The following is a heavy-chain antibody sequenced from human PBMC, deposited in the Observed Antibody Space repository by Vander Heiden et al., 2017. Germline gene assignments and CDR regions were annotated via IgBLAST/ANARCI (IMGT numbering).Heavy chain of an antibody. V-gene: IGHV3-30*18. CDR3: AKSYSGSYYYPDY. CDR1: GFTYSSYG. D-gene: IGHD1-26*01. J-gene: IGHJ4*02. Sequence: QVQLVESGGGVVQPGRSLRLPCAACGFTYSSYGMHWVRQAPGKGLEWVAVISYDGSNKYYADSVKGRFTISRDNSKNTLYLQMNSLRAEDTAVYYCAKSYSGSYYYPDYWGQGTLVTVSS. CDR2: ISYDGSNK.